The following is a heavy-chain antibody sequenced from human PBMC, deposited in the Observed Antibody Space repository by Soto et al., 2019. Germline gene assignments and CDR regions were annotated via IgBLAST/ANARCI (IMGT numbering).Heavy chain of an antibody. V-gene: IGHV3-21*01. CDR1: GFTFSSYS. D-gene: IGHD2-2*01. CDR3: ASKVVPGPFDY. J-gene: IGHJ4*02. Sequence: GGSLRLSCAASGFTFSSYSMNWVRQAQGKGLEWVSSISSSSSYIYYDDSVKGRFTISRDNAKNSLYLQMNSLRAEDTAVYYCASKVVPGPFDYWGQGTLVTVSS. CDR2: ISSSSSYI.